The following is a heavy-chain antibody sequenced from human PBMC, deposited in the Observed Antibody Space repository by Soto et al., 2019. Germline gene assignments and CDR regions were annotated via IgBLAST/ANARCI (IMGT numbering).Heavy chain of an antibody. V-gene: IGHV3-30-3*01. D-gene: IGHD6-19*01. CDR1: RFSFSSYA. J-gene: IGHJ5*02. Sequence: QVRLVESGGGVVQPGRSLRLSCTASRFSFSSYAMYWFGQPPGKGLEWVAVISHDGINKHYADSVKGLVTVSRDNSNHSLDLQLNSLRGEDTAMYYCARDMYSSDYFVKWFETWGQGTLVTLSS. CDR3: ARDMYSSDYFVKWFET. CDR2: ISHDGINK.